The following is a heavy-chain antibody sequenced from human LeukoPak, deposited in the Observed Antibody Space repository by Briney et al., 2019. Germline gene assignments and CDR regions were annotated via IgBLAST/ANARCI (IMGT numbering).Heavy chain of an antibody. V-gene: IGHV4-59*08. D-gene: IGHD6-13*01. J-gene: IGHJ4*02. CDR3: ARPGIAAAGSV. CDR2: IYYGGHT. Sequence: SETLSLTCAVSGDSLNTYYWNWIRQTPGKGLEWIGYIYYGGHTDYNPSLKSRVTVSVDTSKNQFSLKLSSVTAADTAVYYCARPGIAAAGSVWGQGTLVTVSS. CDR1: GDSLNTYY.